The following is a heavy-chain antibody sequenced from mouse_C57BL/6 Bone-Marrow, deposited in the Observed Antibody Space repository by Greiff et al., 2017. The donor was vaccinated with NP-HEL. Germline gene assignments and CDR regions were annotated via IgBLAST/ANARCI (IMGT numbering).Heavy chain of an antibody. CDR1: GYTFTSYW. V-gene: IGHV1-50*01. Sequence: QVQLQQPGAELVKPGASVKLSCKASGYTFTSYWMQWVKQRPGQGLEWIGEIYPSDSYTNYNQKFKGKATLTVDTSSSTAYMQLSSLTSEDSAVYYCARDDGYFSYYFDYWGKGTTLTVSS. D-gene: IGHD2-3*01. CDR3: ARDDGYFSYYFDY. CDR2: IYPSDSYT. J-gene: IGHJ2*01.